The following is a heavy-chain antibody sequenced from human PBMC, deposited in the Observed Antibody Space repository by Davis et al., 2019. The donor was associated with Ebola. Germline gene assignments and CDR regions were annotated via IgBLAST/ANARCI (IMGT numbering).Heavy chain of an antibody. CDR2: FNPEDSET. Sequence: ASVKVSCKVSGNTLSKLSIYWVRHAPGVGLEWMGGFNPEDSETIYAQKFQGRVTVTEDTSTETAYMELTSLKFEDTAIYYCVTSRWFDPWGQGTLVTVSS. J-gene: IGHJ5*02. D-gene: IGHD2-2*01. CDR3: VTSRWFDP. CDR1: GNTLSKLS. V-gene: IGHV1-24*01.